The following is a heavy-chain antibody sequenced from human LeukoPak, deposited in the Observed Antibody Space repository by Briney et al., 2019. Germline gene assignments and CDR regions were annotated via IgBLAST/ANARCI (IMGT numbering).Heavy chain of an antibody. CDR2: ISSRGTSI. Sequence: GGSLRLSCEASGFTSNTFEMNWVRQAPGKGLEWISYISSRGTSIYYADSVKGRFPISRDNANNSLSLQMNSLRVEDTAVYYCATLRWGSGRYAGDYWGQGILVTVSS. D-gene: IGHD6-19*01. J-gene: IGHJ4*02. CDR3: ATLRWGSGRYAGDY. V-gene: IGHV3-48*03. CDR1: GFTSNTFE.